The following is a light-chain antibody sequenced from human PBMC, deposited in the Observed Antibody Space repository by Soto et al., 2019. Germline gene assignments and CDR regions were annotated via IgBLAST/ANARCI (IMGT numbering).Light chain of an antibody. J-gene: IGKJ1*01. CDR1: QGISSY. CDR2: AAS. V-gene: IGKV1-9*01. CDR3: QQYNRYWT. Sequence: DVRLTQSPAFLSASVGDRVTITCRASQGISSYLAWYQQKPGKAPKLLIYAASTLQSGVPSRFSGSGSGTEFPLTISSLFPDDFATYYCQQYNRYWTFGQGTKV.